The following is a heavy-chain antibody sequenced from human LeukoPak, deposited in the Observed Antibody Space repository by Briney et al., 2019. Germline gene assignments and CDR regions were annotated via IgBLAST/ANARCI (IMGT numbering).Heavy chain of an antibody. CDR2: IYYSGST. Sequence: SETLSLTCTVSGGSISSYYWSWIRQPPGKGLERIGYIYYSGSTNYNPSLRSRVTISVDTSKNQFSLKLSSVTAADTAVYYCARLPPARYCSSTSCYSYWGQGTLVTVSS. CDR3: ARLPPARYCSSTSCYSY. D-gene: IGHD2-2*02. V-gene: IGHV4-59*08. J-gene: IGHJ4*02. CDR1: GGSISSYY.